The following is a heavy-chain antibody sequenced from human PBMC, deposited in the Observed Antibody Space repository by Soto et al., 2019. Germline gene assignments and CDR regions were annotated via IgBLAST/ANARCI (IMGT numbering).Heavy chain of an antibody. CDR3: AVINPRRYSSSPGSIGY. J-gene: IGHJ4*02. Sequence: ASVKVSCKASGFTFTSSAVQWVRQARGQRLEWIGWIVVGSGNTNYAQKFQERVTITRDMSTSTAYMELSSLRSEDTAVYYCAVINPRRYSSSPGSIGYCGQGTRVTVSS. D-gene: IGHD6-6*01. CDR1: GFTFTSSA. V-gene: IGHV1-58*01. CDR2: IVVGSGNT.